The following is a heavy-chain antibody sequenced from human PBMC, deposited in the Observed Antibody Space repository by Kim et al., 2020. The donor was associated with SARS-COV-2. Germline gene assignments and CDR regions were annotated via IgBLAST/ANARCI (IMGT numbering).Heavy chain of an antibody. D-gene: IGHD3-3*01. Sequence: SETLSLTCAVYGGSFSGYYWSWIRQPPGKGLEWIGEINHSGSTNYNPSLKSRVTISVDTSKNQFSLKLSSVTAADTAVYYCARGRSGYYYYGMDVWGQGT. CDR3: ARGRSGYYYYGMDV. V-gene: IGHV4-34*01. CDR1: GGSFSGYY. J-gene: IGHJ6*02. CDR2: INHSGST.